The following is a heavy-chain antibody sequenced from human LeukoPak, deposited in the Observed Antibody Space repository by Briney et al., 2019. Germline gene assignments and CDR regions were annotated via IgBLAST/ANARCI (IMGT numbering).Heavy chain of an antibody. CDR2: IKKDGSDK. CDR3: ASTQLQVRGVMYYYYYMDV. Sequence: GGSLRLSRASSGFTLSSYWMSWVRQAPGKGLEWVANIKKDGSDKYYVDSVKGRFTISRDNAKNSLYLQMNSLRAEDTAVYYCASTQLQVRGVMYYYYYMDVWGKGTTVTVSS. D-gene: IGHD3-10*01. J-gene: IGHJ6*03. V-gene: IGHV3-7*01. CDR1: GFTLSSYW.